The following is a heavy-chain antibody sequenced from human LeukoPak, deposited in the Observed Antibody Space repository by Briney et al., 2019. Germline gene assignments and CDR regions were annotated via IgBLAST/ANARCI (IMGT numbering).Heavy chain of an antibody. J-gene: IGHJ5*02. D-gene: IGHD3-16*02. CDR2: ISGTGGST. Sequence: GGSLRLSCAASGFTFSNYGTSWVRQAPGKGLEWVSVISGTGGSTYYADSVKGRFTISRDNSKNTLYLQMNSLRAEDTAVYYCAKDSRYDYVWGSYRYPDWFDPWGQGTLVTVSS. V-gene: IGHV3-23*01. CDR1: GFTFSNYG. CDR3: AKDSRYDYVWGSYRYPDWFDP.